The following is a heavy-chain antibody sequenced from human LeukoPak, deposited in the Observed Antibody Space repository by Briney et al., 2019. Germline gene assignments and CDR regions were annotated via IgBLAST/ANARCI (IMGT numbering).Heavy chain of an antibody. V-gene: IGHV1-2*02. CDR3: ATDLAMVRGVIGGDY. CDR1: GYTITDYS. D-gene: IGHD3-10*01. Sequence: WASVKVSCKASGYTITDYSIHWVRQAPGQGLEWMGWISPNSGDTIYAQKFQGRVTMAEDTSTDTAYMELSSLTSDDTAVYYCATDLAMVRGVIGGDYWGQGTLVTVSS. J-gene: IGHJ4*02. CDR2: ISPNSGDT.